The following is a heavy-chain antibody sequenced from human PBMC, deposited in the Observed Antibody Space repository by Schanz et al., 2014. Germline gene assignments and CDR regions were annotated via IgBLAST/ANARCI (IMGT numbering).Heavy chain of an antibody. CDR3: AKVQTHTLYGGNSCFDY. CDR2: ISWNSGNI. D-gene: IGHD2-21*02. CDR1: GFTFDDHA. V-gene: IGHV3-9*01. J-gene: IGHJ4*02. Sequence: EVQLVESGGGLVQPGRSLGLSCAASGFTFDDHAMHWVRQVPGKGLEWVSGISWNSGNIAYADSVKGRFTISRDNAKNSLYLQMNSLRPEDTALYYCAKVQTHTLYGGNSCFDYWGQGTLVTVSS.